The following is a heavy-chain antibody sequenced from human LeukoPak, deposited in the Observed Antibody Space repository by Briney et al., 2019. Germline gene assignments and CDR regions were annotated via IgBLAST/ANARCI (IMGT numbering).Heavy chain of an antibody. CDR3: ANAGGFTVTTGNAIEDAFDI. CDR2: ISGSGGST. J-gene: IGHJ3*02. V-gene: IGHV3-23*01. Sequence: QPGGSLRLSCAASGFTFSSYAMSWVRQAPGKGLEWVSAISGSGGSTYYADSVKGRFTISRDNSKNTLYLQMNSLRAEDTAVYYCANAGGFTVTTGNAIEDAFDIWGQGTMVTVSS. D-gene: IGHD4-17*01. CDR1: GFTFSSYA.